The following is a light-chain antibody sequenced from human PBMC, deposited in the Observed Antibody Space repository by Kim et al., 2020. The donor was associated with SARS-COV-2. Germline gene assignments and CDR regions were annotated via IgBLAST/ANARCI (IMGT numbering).Light chain of an antibody. Sequence: LSGATGERATLSCRARQSVSSSVAWYQQKPGQGLRVLIYAASTRISGVPARFTGSGSETEFTLTIDSLQSEDFAIYYCQQYKDWYTFGQGTKLEIK. CDR3: QQYKDWYT. CDR1: QSVSSS. J-gene: IGKJ2*01. CDR2: AAS. V-gene: IGKV3-15*01.